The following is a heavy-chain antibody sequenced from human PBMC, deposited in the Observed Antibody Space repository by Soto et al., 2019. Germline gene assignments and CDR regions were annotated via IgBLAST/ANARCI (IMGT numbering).Heavy chain of an antibody. D-gene: IGHD2-21*02. CDR1: GGTLSSYS. J-gene: IGHJ6*04. CDR2: IITFVGKA. Sequence: QVQLVQSGPEVKKPGSSVKVSCKTSGGTLSSYSISWVRQAPGQGLEWVGRIITFVGKATVAQQFQGRVTITPDRSTDPTSMALRRLTSDDTAVYYCARVNGCHVSGGHSLDVWGTGTTVTVSS. V-gene: IGHV1-69*08. CDR3: ARVNGCHVSGGHSLDV.